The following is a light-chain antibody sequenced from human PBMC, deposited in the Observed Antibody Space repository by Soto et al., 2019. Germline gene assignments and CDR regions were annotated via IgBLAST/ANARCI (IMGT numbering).Light chain of an antibody. V-gene: IGLV1-51*01. CDR3: GTWDSGLSVVL. Sequence: QSVLTQPPSGSAAPGQKVTISCSGSSSNIGNNYVSWYQQLPGTAPKLLINDNDKRPSGIPDRFSGSKSGTSATLGITGLQTGDEADYFCGTWDSGLSVVLFGGGTKVTVL. J-gene: IGLJ2*01. CDR2: DND. CDR1: SSNIGNNY.